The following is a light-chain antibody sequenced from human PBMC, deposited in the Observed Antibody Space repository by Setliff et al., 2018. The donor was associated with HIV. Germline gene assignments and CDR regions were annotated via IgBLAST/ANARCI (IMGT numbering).Light chain of an antibody. CDR2: DVS. Sequence: QSALTQSASVSGSLGQSITISCSGTSSDIGAYNYVSWYQQHPVKAPRLIIYDVSNRPSGVSNRFSGSKSGNTASLTISGPQAEDEADYYCSSYTSRRTPVFGTGTKVTVL. V-gene: IGLV2-14*03. CDR1: SSDIGAYNY. J-gene: IGLJ1*01. CDR3: SSYTSRRTPV.